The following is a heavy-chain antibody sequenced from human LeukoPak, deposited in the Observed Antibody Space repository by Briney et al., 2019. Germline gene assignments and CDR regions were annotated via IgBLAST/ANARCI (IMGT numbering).Heavy chain of an antibody. J-gene: IGHJ3*02. CDR3: AREYSSSSRAFDI. D-gene: IGHD6-6*01. Sequence: SETLSLTCAVSGYSISSGYYWGWIRQPPRKGLEWIGSIYHNGNTYYNPSLKSRVTISVDTSKNQFSLKLSSVTAADTAVSYCAREYSSSSRAFDIWGQGTMVTVSS. V-gene: IGHV4-38-2*02. CDR2: IYHNGNT. CDR1: GYSISSGYY.